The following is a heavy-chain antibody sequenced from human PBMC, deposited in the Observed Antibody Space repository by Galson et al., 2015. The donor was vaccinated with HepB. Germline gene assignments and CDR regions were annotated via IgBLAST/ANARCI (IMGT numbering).Heavy chain of an antibody. V-gene: IGHV1-18*01. CDR1: GYTFTTYT. J-gene: IGHJ4*02. D-gene: IGHD2-21*01. Sequence: SVKVSCKASGYTFTTYTISWVRQAPGQGLEWMGWISTYNDNTNSAQNLQGRLTMTTDTSTTTAYMELRSLRSDDTAVYYCAACGGDCSSGDYFDYWGQGTLVTVSS. CDR2: ISTYNDNT. CDR3: AACGGDCSSGDYFDY.